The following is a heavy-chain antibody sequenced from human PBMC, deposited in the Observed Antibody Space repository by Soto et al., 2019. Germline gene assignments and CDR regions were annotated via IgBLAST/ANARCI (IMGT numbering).Heavy chain of an antibody. CDR1: GGSISSGDYY. Sequence: SETLSLTCTVSGGSISSGDYYWSWIRQPPGKGLEWIGYIYYSGSTYYNPSLKSRVTISVDTSKNQFSLKLSSVTAADTAVYYCARGGNGGGYDLGNWFDPWGQGTLVTVSS. CDR3: ARGGNGGGYDLGNWFDP. CDR2: IYYSGST. J-gene: IGHJ5*02. D-gene: IGHD5-12*01. V-gene: IGHV4-30-4*01.